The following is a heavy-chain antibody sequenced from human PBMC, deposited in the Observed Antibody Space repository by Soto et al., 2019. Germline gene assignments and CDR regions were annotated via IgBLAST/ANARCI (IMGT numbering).Heavy chain of an antibody. Sequence: PSETLSLTCTVSGGSISSYYWSWIRQPPGKGLEWIGYIYYSGSTNYNPSLKSRVTISVDTSKNQFSLKLNSMTAADTAVYYCARHETPHGDYDYWGQGTLVTVSS. CDR1: GGSISSYY. V-gene: IGHV4-59*08. CDR3: ARHETPHGDYDY. D-gene: IGHD4-17*01. J-gene: IGHJ4*02. CDR2: IYYSGST.